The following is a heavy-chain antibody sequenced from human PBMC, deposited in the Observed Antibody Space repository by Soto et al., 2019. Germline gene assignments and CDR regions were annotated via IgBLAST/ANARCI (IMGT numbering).Heavy chain of an antibody. V-gene: IGHV1-3*01. Sequence: ASVKVSCKASGYTFTSYAMHWVHQAPGQRLEWMGWINAGNGNTKYSQKFQGRVTITRDTSASTAYMELSSLRSEDTAVYYCARDPYSGWYYFSPWGQGTLVTVSS. CDR1: GYTFTSYA. CDR3: ARDPYSGWYYFSP. CDR2: INAGNGNT. D-gene: IGHD6-19*01. J-gene: IGHJ5*02.